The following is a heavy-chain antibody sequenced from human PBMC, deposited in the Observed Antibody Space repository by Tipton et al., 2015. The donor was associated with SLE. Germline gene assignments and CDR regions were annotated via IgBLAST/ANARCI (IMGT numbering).Heavy chain of an antibody. CDR3: AKDRRGGRYYGMDV. D-gene: IGHD3-10*01. CDR2: IWYDGTKT. Sequence: QVQLVQSGGGVVQPWRSLRLSCATSGFNFGSYAMHWVRQAPGKGLEWVALIWYDGTKTYYGESVKGRFTVSRDNSENTLALQMNSLRVEDSAVYSCAKDRRGGRYYGMDVWGQGTTVTVSS. CDR1: GFNFGSYA. V-gene: IGHV3-33*03. J-gene: IGHJ6*02.